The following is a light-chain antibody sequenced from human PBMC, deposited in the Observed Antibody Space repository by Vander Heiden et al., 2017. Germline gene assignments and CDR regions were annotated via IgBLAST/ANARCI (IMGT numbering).Light chain of an antibody. CDR1: NIGSKP. CDR3: QVWDSSTDHVV. CDR2: DDS. J-gene: IGLJ2*01. V-gene: IGLV3-21*02. Sequence: SYVLTQPPSVSVAPGQTARITCGGDNIGSKPVHWYQQKPGQAPVLVVYDDSARPSGIPERFSGSNSGNTATLIISRVEAGDEADYCCQVWDSSTDHVVFGRGTKLSVL.